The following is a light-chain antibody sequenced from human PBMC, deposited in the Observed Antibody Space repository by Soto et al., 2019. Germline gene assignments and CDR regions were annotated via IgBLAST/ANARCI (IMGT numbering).Light chain of an antibody. CDR2: DVS. V-gene: IGLV2-14*03. Sequence: QSLLTQPSSVSGSPGEAITISCTGTSSDVGGYNYVSWYQQHPDKAPKLMIYDVSNRPSGVSNRFSGSKSGNTASLTISGLQAEDAADYYCCSSTSTNQLFGTGTKVTVL. CDR1: SSDVGGYNY. CDR3: CSSTSTNQL. J-gene: IGLJ1*01.